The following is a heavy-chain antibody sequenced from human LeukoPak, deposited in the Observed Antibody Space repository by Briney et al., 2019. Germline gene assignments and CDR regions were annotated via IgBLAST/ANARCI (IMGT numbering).Heavy chain of an antibody. D-gene: IGHD2-2*01. CDR1: GFTFDDYA. J-gene: IGHJ6*03. CDR2: ISWNSGSI. V-gene: IGHV3-9*03. Sequence: GGSLRLSCAASGFTFDDYAMHWVRQAPGKGLEWVSGISWNSGSIGYADSVKGRFTISRDNAKNSLYLQMNSLRAEDMALYYCAKDCTSDYYYMDVWGKGTTVTVSS. CDR3: AKDCTSDYYYMDV.